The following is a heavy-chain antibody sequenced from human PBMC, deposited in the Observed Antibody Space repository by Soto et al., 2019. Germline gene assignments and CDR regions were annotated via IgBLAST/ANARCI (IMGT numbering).Heavy chain of an antibody. D-gene: IGHD3-10*01. CDR1: GYSINSDYY. J-gene: IGHJ4*02. Sequence: SETLSLTCAASGYSINSDYYWGWIRQPPGKGLEWIGSVDHSGRTYYSPSLRSRLTIFIDTSKNQFSLRLTSVTAADTAMYFCAKKGYYPSGKINLFDSWGPGTLVTVSS. CDR3: AKKGYYPSGKINLFDS. CDR2: VDHSGRT. V-gene: IGHV4-38-2*01.